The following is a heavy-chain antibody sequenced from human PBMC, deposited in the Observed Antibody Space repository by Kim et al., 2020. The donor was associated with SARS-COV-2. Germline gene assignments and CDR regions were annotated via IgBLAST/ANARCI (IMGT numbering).Heavy chain of an antibody. CDR3: ARLAGHTFSWIDS. J-gene: IGHJ4*02. CDR2: ISSNGVT. CDR1: GDSVSSSNYY. Sequence: SETLSLTCSVSGDSVSSSNYYWNWIRQPPGKGLEWVGYISSNGVTNYNPSLKSRVTISADTSKEQFSLELDSVTTADTAVYYCARLAGHTFSWIDSWGQGTLVIVSS. V-gene: IGHV4-61*01. D-gene: IGHD6-13*01.